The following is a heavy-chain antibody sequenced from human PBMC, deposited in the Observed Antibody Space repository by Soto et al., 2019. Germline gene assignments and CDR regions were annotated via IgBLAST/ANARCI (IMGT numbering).Heavy chain of an antibody. V-gene: IGHV1-18*01. CDR3: ARGYDILTGYREGNWFDL. Sequence: ASVKVSCKASGYTFTSYGISWVRQAPGQGLEWMGWISAYNGNTNYAQKLQGRVTMTTDTSTSTAYMELRSLRSDDTAVYYCARGYDILTGYREGNWFDLWGQGTLVTVSS. CDR1: GYTFTSYG. D-gene: IGHD3-9*01. J-gene: IGHJ5*02. CDR2: ISAYNGNT.